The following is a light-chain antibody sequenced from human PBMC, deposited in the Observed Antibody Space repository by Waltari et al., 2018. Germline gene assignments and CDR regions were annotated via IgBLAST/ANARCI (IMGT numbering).Light chain of an antibody. CDR2: DAS. V-gene: IGKV3-11*01. Sequence: EIVLTQSPATLSFSPGERATLSCRASQSVSSYLAWYQQKPGQAPRLLSYDASNRATGIPARFSGSGSGTDFTLTISSLEPEDFAVYYCQQRSRMYTFGQGTKLEIK. CDR1: QSVSSY. J-gene: IGKJ2*01. CDR3: QQRSRMYT.